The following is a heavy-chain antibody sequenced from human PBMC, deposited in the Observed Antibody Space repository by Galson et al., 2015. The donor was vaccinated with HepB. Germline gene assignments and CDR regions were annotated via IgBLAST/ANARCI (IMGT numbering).Heavy chain of an antibody. D-gene: IGHD2-2*01. CDR2: ISSSSSYI. J-gene: IGHJ3*02. V-gene: IGHV3-21*01. Sequence: SLRLSCAASGFTFSSYSMNWVRQAPGKGLEWVSSISSSSSYIYYADSVKGRFTISRDNAKNSLYLQMNSLRAEDTAVYYCARTRGRIVVVPATRGAFDIWGQGTMVTVSS. CDR1: GFTFSSYS. CDR3: ARTRGRIVVVPATRGAFDI.